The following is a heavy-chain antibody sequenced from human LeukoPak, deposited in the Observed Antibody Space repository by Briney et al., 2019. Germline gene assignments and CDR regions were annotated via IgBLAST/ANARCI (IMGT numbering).Heavy chain of an antibody. Sequence: ASVKVSCKASGYTFTSYYMHWVRQAPGQGLEWMGIINPSGGSTSYAQKFQGRVTMTRDTSTSTVYMELSSLRSEDTAVYYCASSGQTTAPGFSLDYWGQGTLVTVSS. J-gene: IGHJ4*02. CDR2: INPSGGST. CDR3: ASSGQTTAPGFSLDY. D-gene: IGHD3-10*01. CDR1: GYTFTSYY. V-gene: IGHV1-46*01.